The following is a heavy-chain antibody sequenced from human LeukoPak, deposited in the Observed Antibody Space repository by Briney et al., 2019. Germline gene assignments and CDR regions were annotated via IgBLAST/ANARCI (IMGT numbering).Heavy chain of an antibody. V-gene: IGHV3-74*01. CDR3: ARAVAGYFLNC. D-gene: IGHD6-19*01. J-gene: IGHJ4*02. CDR2: INSDGSST. CDR1: GFTFSSYW. Sequence: GGSLRLSCAASGFTFSSYWMHWVRHAPGKGLVWVSRINSDGSSTSYADSVKGRFTISRDNAKNTLYLQMNSLRAEDTAVYYCARAVAGYFLNCWGQGTLVTVSS.